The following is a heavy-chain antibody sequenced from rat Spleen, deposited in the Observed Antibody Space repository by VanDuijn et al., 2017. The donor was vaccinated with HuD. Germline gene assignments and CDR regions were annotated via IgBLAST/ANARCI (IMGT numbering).Heavy chain of an antibody. CDR1: GFSLDSYG. D-gene: IGHD1-4*01. Sequence: QVQLKESGPGLVQPSQTLSLTCTVSGFSLDSYGVSWVRQPPGKGLEWIGEIWSGGSTHYNPALKSRLSISRDTSKSQVFLKMNSLQTEDTAMYFCARSPYLYPGIRMDAWGQGASVTVSS. J-gene: IGHJ4*01. CDR3: ARSPYLYPGIRMDA. V-gene: IGHV2-16*01. CDR2: IWSGGST.